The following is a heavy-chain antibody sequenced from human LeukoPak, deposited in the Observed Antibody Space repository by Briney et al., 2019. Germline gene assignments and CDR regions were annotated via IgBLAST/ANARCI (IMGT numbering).Heavy chain of an antibody. CDR1: GYTFTDYY. J-gene: IGHJ4*02. CDR2: INPNSGGT. V-gene: IGHV1-2*02. D-gene: IGHD1-1*01. CDR3: ARARTNYFTPGGY. Sequence: ASVKVSCKASGYTFTDYYIHWARQAPGQGLEWMGWINPNSGGTNYAQKFKGRVTMTRDTSISTAYMELSRLRSDDTAIYYCARARTNYFTPGGYWGQGSLVTVSS.